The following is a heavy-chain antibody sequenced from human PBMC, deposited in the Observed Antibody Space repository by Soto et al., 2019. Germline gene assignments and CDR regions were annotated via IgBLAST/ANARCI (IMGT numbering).Heavy chain of an antibody. CDR2: IYYSGTP. Sequence: QLQLQESGPRLVKPSETLSLTCTVSGGSITSSNYYLGWIRQPPGKGLEWIGTIYYSGTPSYHPSLNIRVTVPADTSKNQFSLRLSSVTAADTAVYYCSRHGPTWVAQVLYFDYWGQGALVTVSS. CDR1: GGSITSSNYY. D-gene: IGHD7-27*01. CDR3: SRHGPTWVAQVLYFDY. J-gene: IGHJ4*02. V-gene: IGHV4-39*01.